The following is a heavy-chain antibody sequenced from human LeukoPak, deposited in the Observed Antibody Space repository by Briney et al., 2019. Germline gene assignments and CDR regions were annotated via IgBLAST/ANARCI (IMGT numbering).Heavy chain of an antibody. D-gene: IGHD2-2*01. J-gene: IGHJ4*02. CDR2: IRYDGSNK. Sequence: GGSLRLSCAASGFTFSSYGMHWVRQAPGKGLEWVAFIRYDGSNKYYADSVKGRFTISRDNSKNTLHLQMNSLRAEDTAVYYCVFSVRGVVPAAMDYWGQGTLVTVSS. V-gene: IGHV3-30*02. CDR3: VFSVRGVVPAAMDY. CDR1: GFTFSSYG.